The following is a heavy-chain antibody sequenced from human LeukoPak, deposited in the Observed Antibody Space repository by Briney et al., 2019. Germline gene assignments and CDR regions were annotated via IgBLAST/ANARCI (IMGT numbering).Heavy chain of an antibody. D-gene: IGHD3-3*01. J-gene: IGHJ4*02. Sequence: SETLSLTCTVSGGSISSYYWSWIRQPAGKGLEWIGRIYTSGSTNYNPSLKSRVTMSVDTSKNQFSLKLSSVTAADTAVYYCARDSERGYYDFWSGYEYYFDYWGLGTLVTVSS. CDR2: IYTSGST. CDR3: ARDSERGYYDFWSGYEYYFDY. V-gene: IGHV4-4*07. CDR1: GGSISSYY.